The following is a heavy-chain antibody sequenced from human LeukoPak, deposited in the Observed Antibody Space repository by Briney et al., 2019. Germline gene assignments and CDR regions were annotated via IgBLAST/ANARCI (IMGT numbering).Heavy chain of an antibody. CDR2: INHSGST. J-gene: IGHJ6*03. CDR3: ARLNQERRKNYYYYYMDV. Sequence: SETLSLTCAVYGGSFSGCYWNWIRQPPGKGLEWIGEINHSGSTNYNPSLKSRVTISVDTSKNQFSLKLSSVTAADTAVYYCARLNQERRKNYYYYYMDVWGKGTTVTISS. V-gene: IGHV4-34*01. CDR1: GGSFSGCY. D-gene: IGHD1-1*01.